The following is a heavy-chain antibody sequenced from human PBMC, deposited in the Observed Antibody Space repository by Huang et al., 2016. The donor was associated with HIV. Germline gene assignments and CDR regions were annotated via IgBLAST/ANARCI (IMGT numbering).Heavy chain of an antibody. V-gene: IGHV4-34*02. J-gene: IGHJ6*02. CDR2: FTLGGSP. D-gene: IGHD3-16*01. CDR3: ARIPTPSYYDRWSISPVEEDFFYYNLDV. CDR1: GASFGGYF. Sequence: QVRLQQWGEGVLKPSETLSLTCAVYGASFGGYFWSWVRQSPDKGVAWIGEFTLGGSPTCSPGCGSGGTIYVNTAKNRFCLKLRAVAAAEAAIYYCARIPTPSYYDRWSISPVEEDFFYYNLDVWGQGTPVIVSS.